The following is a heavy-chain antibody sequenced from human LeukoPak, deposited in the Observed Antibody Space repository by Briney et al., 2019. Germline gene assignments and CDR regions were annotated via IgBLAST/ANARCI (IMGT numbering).Heavy chain of an antibody. Sequence: PSETLSLTCTVPGGSISSYYWSWLRQPPGKGLEWIGYVHYSGGTNYNPSLKSRVTISVDTSKNQFSLKVTSVTAADTAVYYCATEYCSTTNCPFDFWGQGTLVTVSS. D-gene: IGHD2-2*01. V-gene: IGHV4-59*01. CDR3: ATEYCSTTNCPFDF. J-gene: IGHJ4*02. CDR2: VHYSGGT. CDR1: GGSISSYY.